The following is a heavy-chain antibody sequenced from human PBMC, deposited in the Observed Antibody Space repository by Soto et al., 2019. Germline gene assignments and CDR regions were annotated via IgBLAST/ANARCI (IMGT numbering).Heavy chain of an antibody. Sequence: GGSLRLSCAASGFTFSSYAMHWVHQAPGKGLEWVAVISYDGSNKYYADSVKGRFTISRDNSKNTLYLQMNSLRAEDTAVYYCAIDQLHIAAAGTRLYYYYGMDVWGQGTTVTVSS. J-gene: IGHJ6*02. V-gene: IGHV3-30-3*01. CDR2: ISYDGSNK. CDR1: GFTFSSYA. CDR3: AIDQLHIAAAGTRLYYYYGMDV. D-gene: IGHD6-13*01.